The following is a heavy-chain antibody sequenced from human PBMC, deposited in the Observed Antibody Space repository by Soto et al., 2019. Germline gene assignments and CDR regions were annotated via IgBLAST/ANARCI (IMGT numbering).Heavy chain of an antibody. CDR2: IYYSGST. CDR3: ARDRRYFDWLFPDEDYYYGMDV. J-gene: IGHJ6*02. CDR1: GGSISSGGYY. D-gene: IGHD3-9*01. Sequence: QVQLQESGPGLVKPSQTLSLTCTVSGGSISSGGYYWSWIRQHPGKGLEWIGYIYYSGSTYYNPSLKSRVTISVDTSTNQFSLKLSSVTAADMSVYYCARDRRYFDWLFPDEDYYYGMDVWGQGTTVTVSS. V-gene: IGHV4-31*03.